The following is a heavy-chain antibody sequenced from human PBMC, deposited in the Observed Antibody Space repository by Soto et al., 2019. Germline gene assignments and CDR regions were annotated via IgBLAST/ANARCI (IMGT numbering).Heavy chain of an antibody. CDR3: ARTRVTPGFDY. CDR2: IYYSGST. Sequence: SETLSLTCTVSGGSISSGGYYWSWIRQHPGKGLEWIGYIYYSGSTYYNPSLKSRVTISVDTSKNQFSLKLSSVTAADTAVYYCARTRVTPGFDYWGQGTPVTVSS. D-gene: IGHD3-10*01. J-gene: IGHJ4*02. V-gene: IGHV4-31*03. CDR1: GGSISSGGYY.